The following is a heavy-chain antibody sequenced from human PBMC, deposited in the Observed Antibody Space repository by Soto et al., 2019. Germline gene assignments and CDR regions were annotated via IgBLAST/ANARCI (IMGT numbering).Heavy chain of an antibody. J-gene: IGHJ4*02. CDR2: ISYDGSNK. V-gene: IGHV3-30-3*01. CDR3: ARDQMGMALDY. Sequence: QVQLVESGGGVVQPGRSLRLSCAASGFTFSSYAMHWVRQAPGKGLEWVAVISYDGSNKYYADSVKGRFTISRDNSKNPLYLQMNSLRAEDTAVYYCARDQMGMALDYWGQGTLVTVSS. CDR1: GFTFSSYA. D-gene: IGHD6-13*01.